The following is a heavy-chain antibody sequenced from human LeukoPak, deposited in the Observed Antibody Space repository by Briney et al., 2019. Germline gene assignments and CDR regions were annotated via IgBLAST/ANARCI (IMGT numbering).Heavy chain of an antibody. CDR3: ASRKLGNDY. CDR1: GGSISSYY. D-gene: IGHD7-27*01. CDR2: IYHTGST. V-gene: IGHV4-59*01. Sequence: MTSETLSLTCTVSGGSISSYYWSWIRQSPGKGLEWIGYIYHTGSTSYSPSLKSRVTISADTSQNQFSLKLSSVTAADTAVYYCASRKLGNDYWGQGTLVTVSS. J-gene: IGHJ4*02.